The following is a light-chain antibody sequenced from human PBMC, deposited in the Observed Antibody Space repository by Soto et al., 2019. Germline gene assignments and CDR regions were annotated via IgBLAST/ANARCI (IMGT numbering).Light chain of an antibody. CDR1: HGSSSY. Sequence: DIQLTQSPSFLSASVGDRVTITCRVSHGSSSYLAWYQQKPGKAPNVLIHTESTLQSGVPSRFSGSGSGTEFTLTVSSLQPEDFATHYCQQRNSYPISFGQGTRLEIK. V-gene: IGKV1-9*01. CDR2: TES. J-gene: IGKJ5*01. CDR3: QQRNSYPIS.